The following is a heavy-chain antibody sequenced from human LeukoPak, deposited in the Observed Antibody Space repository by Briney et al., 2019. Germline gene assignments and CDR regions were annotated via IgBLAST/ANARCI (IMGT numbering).Heavy chain of an antibody. V-gene: IGHV3-49*04. Sequence: GRSLRLSCTASGFTFGDYAMSWVRQAPGKGLEWVGFIRSKACGGTTEYAASVKGRFTISRDDSKSIAYLQMNSLKTEDTAVYYCTRDRAYYGSGTYVDYWGQGTLVTVSS. CDR2: IRSKACGGTT. CDR1: GFTFGDYA. CDR3: TRDRAYYGSGTYVDY. D-gene: IGHD3-10*01. J-gene: IGHJ4*02.